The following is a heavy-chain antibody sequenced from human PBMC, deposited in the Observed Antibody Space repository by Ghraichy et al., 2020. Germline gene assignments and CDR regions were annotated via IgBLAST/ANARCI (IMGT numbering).Heavy chain of an antibody. CDR3: ATLGDYGDYEGWYFDL. Sequence: ASVKVSCKASGYTFTSYGISWVRQAPGQGLEWMGWISAYNGNTNYAQKLQGRVTMTTDTSTSTAYMELRSLRSDDTAVYYCATLGDYGDYEGWYFDLWGRGTLVTVSS. V-gene: IGHV1-18*04. CDR1: GYTFTSYG. D-gene: IGHD4-17*01. J-gene: IGHJ2*01. CDR2: ISAYNGNT.